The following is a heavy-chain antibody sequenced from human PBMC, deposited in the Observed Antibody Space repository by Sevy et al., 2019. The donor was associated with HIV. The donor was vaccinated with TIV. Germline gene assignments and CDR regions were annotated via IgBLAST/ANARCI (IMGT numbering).Heavy chain of an antibody. CDR2: IIPIFGTA. J-gene: IGHJ4*02. V-gene: IGHV1-69*13. CDR3: AIRAVADSTAFDY. CDR1: GGTFSSYA. Sequence: ASVKVSCKASGGTFSSYAISWVRQAPGQGLEWMGGIIPIFGTANYAQKFQGRVTITADESTSTAYMELSSLGSEDTAVYYCAIRAVADSTAFDYWGQGTLVTVSS. D-gene: IGHD6-19*01.